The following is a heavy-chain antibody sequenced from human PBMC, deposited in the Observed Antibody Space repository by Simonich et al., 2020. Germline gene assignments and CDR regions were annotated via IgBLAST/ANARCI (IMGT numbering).Heavy chain of an antibody. CDR1: GFTFSSYW. J-gene: IGHJ4*02. Sequence: EVQLVESGGGLVQPGGSLRLSCAASGFTFSSYWRHWVRQAPGKGRGGCSRINSDGSSTSSAVSVKGRFTISRDNAKNTLYLQMNSLRAEDTAVYYCARNRLDYWGQGTLVTVSS. CDR2: INSDGSST. V-gene: IGHV3-74*01. CDR3: ARNRLDY.